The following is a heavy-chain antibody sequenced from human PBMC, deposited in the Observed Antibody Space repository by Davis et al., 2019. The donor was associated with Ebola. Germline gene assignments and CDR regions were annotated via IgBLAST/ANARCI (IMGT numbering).Heavy chain of an antibody. Sequence: MPSETLSLTCAVYGGSFSGYYWSWIRQPPGKGLEWIGEINHSGSTNYNPSLKSRVTISVDTSKNQFSLKLSSVTAADTAVYYCARVAGYSYGYPLDIWDQGTTVTVS. D-gene: IGHD5-18*01. CDR3: ARVAGYSYGYPLDI. V-gene: IGHV4-34*01. CDR2: INHSGST. CDR1: GGSFSGYY. J-gene: IGHJ3*02.